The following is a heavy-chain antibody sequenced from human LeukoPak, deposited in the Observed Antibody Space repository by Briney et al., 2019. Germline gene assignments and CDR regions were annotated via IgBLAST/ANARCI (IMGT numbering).Heavy chain of an antibody. CDR2: IIPIFGIA. CDR3: ARDLGYCSGGSCPVY. CDR1: GGTFSSYA. V-gene: IGHV1-69*04. D-gene: IGHD2-15*01. Sequence: SVKVSCKASGGTFSSYAISWVRQAPGQGLEWMRRIIPIFGIANYAQKFQGRVTITADKSTSTAYMELSSLRSEDTAVYYCARDLGYCSGGSCPVYWGQGTLVTVSS. J-gene: IGHJ4*02.